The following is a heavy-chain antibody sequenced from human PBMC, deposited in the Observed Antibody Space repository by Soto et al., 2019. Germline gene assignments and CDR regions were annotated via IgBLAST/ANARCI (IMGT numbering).Heavy chain of an antibody. D-gene: IGHD3-22*01. CDR2: ISSSSSYT. V-gene: IGHV3-11*06. Sequence: PGGSQILSCAASGFTFSYYYMSWIRQAPGKGLEWVSYISSSSSYTNYADSVKGRFTISRDNAKNSLYLQMNSLRAEDTAVYYCARGTRLLPDYWGQGTLVTVSS. CDR1: GFTFSYYY. J-gene: IGHJ4*02. CDR3: ARGTRLLPDY.